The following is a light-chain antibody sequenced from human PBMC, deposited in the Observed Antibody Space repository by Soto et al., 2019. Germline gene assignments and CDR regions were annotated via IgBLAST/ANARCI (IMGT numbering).Light chain of an antibody. J-gene: IGKJ4*01. CDR2: GAS. CDR1: QSVSSN. Sequence: EIVMTQSPATLSVSPGERATLSCMAGQSVSSNLAWYQQKPGQAPRLLTYGASTRATGIPARFSGSGSGTEFTLTISSLQSEDFAVYYCQQYNNWPLFGGGTKVEIK. CDR3: QQYNNWPL. V-gene: IGKV3-15*01.